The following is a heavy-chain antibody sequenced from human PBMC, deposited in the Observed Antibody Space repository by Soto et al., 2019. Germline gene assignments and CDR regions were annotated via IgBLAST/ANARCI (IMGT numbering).Heavy chain of an antibody. CDR3: AGETVLGTDNWFDP. Sequence: QVQLQESGPGLVKPSETLSLTCTVSGGSFTTYYWNWIRQPAGKRLEWIGRLYTSGNTKYNPSLKSRLTMSLDTSKRQFSLKLSSVTAADTAIYYCAGETVLGTDNWFDPWGQGILVTVSS. V-gene: IGHV4-4*07. D-gene: IGHD6-19*01. J-gene: IGHJ5*02. CDR1: GGSFTTYY. CDR2: LYTSGNT.